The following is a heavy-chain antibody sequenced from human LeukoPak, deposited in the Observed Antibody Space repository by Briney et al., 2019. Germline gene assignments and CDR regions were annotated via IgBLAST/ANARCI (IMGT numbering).Heavy chain of an antibody. CDR2: INLIAGLT. CDR3: ARQQGVQYLNFDY. CDR1: GYTFTNYY. D-gene: IGHD3-10*01. J-gene: IGHJ4*02. V-gene: IGHV1-46*01. Sequence: ASVNVSCKASGYTFTNYYIHWLRQAPGQGPEWMGMINLIAGLTHYAPKFQGRVTMTRDTSTSTVYMELSSLGSEDTAVYYCARQQGVQYLNFDYWGQGALVTVSS.